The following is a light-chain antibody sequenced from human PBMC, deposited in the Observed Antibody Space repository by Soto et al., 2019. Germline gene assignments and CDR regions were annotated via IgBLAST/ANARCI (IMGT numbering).Light chain of an antibody. CDR2: TNY. J-gene: IGLJ1*01. CDR3: AAWDDSLNGHV. CDR1: SSNIGTNP. Sequence: QSVLTQPPSASGTPGQRVTISCSGSSSNIGTNPVNWYQQLPGTAPKLLIYTNYQRPSGVPDRFSGSKSGTSASLAISGLPSEDEADYYCAAWDDSLNGHVFGTGTKLTVL. V-gene: IGLV1-44*01.